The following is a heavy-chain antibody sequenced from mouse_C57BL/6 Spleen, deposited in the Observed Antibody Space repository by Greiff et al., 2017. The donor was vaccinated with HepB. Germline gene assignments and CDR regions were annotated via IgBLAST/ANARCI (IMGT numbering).Heavy chain of an antibody. J-gene: IGHJ2*01. CDR1: GFNIKDYY. CDR3: AAHEVASAGPFAY. Sequence: VQLQQSGAELVKPGASVKFSCTASGFNIKDYYMHWVKQRTEQGLEWIGRIYPEDGETKYAQKFQGKATITADTSSNTAYLQLSSLTSEDTAVSYCAAHEVASAGPFAYWGQGTPLTVSS. V-gene: IGHV14-2*01. D-gene: IGHD1-3*01. CDR2: IYPEDGET.